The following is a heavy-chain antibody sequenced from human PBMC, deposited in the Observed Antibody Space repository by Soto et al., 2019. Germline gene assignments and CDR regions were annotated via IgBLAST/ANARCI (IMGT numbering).Heavy chain of an antibody. V-gene: IGHV1-69*12. D-gene: IGHD2-21*02. CDR1: GGTFSSYA. Sequence: QVQLVQSGAEVKKPGSSVKVSCKASGGTFSSYAISWVRQAPGQGLEWMGGIIPIFGTANYAQKFQGRVTITADESTRTAYMALSSLRSEDTAVYYCARMGPYCGGDCYSELDYWGQGTLVTVSS. J-gene: IGHJ4*02. CDR2: IIPIFGTA. CDR3: ARMGPYCGGDCYSELDY.